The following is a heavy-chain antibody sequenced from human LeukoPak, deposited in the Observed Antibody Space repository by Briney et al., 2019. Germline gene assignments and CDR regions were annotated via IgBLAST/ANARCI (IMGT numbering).Heavy chain of an antibody. V-gene: IGHV4-4*07. CDR1: GGSIGTYY. CDR3: ARVGLLAFDI. CDR2: IHITGST. J-gene: IGHJ3*02. Sequence: SETLSLTCTVSGGSIGTYYWSWIRQPAGKGLEWIGRIHITGSTNYNPSLKSRVAMSLDTSKNQFFLKLNSLTAPDTAVYYCARVGLLAFDIWGQGTMVTVSS. D-gene: IGHD2-21*02.